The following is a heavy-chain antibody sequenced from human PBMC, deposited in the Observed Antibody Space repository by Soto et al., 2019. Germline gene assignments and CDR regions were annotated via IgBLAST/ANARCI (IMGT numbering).Heavy chain of an antibody. CDR3: ARANYYGSPGDFDY. CDR1: GFTFSSYS. D-gene: IGHD3-10*01. CDR2: IRSSSSTI. Sequence: EVQLVESGGGLVQPGGSLRLSCAASGFTFSSYSMNWVRQAPGKGLEWVSYIRSSSSTIYYAVSVKGRFTISRDNAKNSLYLQMNSLRAEDTAVYYCARANYYGSPGDFDYWGQGTLVTVSS. V-gene: IGHV3-48*01. J-gene: IGHJ4*02.